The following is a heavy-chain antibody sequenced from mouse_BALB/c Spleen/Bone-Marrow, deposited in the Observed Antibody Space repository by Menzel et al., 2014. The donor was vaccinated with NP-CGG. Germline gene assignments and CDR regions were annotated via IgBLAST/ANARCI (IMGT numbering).Heavy chain of an antibody. V-gene: IGHV1S130*01. CDR1: GYTFTNSW. CDR2: IHPNSGNT. J-gene: IGHJ2*01. Sequence: QVQLQQSGSVLVGPGASVKLSCKASGYTFTNSWIHWAKQRPGQGLEWIGEIHPNSGNTNFNEKFKVKATLTVDTSSSTAYVDLSSLTAEDSAVYYCARHHGYAYYFDYWGQGTTLTVSS. D-gene: IGHD2-14*01. CDR3: ARHHGYAYYFDY.